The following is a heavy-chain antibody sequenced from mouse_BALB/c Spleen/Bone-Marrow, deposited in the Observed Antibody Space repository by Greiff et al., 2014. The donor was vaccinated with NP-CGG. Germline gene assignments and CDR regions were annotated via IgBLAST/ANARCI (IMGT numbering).Heavy chain of an antibody. CDR1: GFNIKDTY. D-gene: IGHD1-1*01. CDR2: IDPANGNT. V-gene: IGHV14-3*02. J-gene: IGHJ3*01. Sequence: VQLQQSGAELVKPGASVKLSCTASGFNIKDTYVHWVKQRPEQGLEWIGRIDPANGNTKYDPKFQGKATITADTSSNTAYLQLSSLTSEDTAVYYCASYYYGSAWFAYWGQGTLVTVSA. CDR3: ASYYYGSAWFAY.